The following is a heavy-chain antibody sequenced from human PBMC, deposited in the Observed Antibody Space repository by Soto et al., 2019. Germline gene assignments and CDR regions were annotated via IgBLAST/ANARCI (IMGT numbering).Heavy chain of an antibody. CDR2: INHSGST. J-gene: IGHJ6*02. V-gene: IGHV4-34*01. Sequence: SETLSLTCAVYGGSFSGYYWSWIRQPPGKGLEWIGEINHSGSTNYNPSLKSRVTISVDTSKNQFSLKLSSVTAADTAVYCCARGRSGSLNYYYYYYGMDVWGQGTTVTVS. D-gene: IGHD3-10*01. CDR1: GGSFSGYY. CDR3: ARGRSGSLNYYYYYYGMDV.